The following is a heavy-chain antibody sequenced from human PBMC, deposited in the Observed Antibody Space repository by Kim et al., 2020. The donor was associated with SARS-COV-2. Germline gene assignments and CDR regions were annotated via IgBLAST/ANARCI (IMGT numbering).Heavy chain of an antibody. J-gene: IGHJ5*02. Sequence: GGSLRLSCAASGFTFSSYAMSWVRQAPGKGLEWVSAISGSGGSTYYADSVKGRFTISRDNSKNTLYLQMNSLRAEDTAVYYCAKEIRYYYDSSGYYHTGWNWFDPWGQGTLVTVSS. CDR2: ISGSGGST. V-gene: IGHV3-23*01. CDR1: GFTFSSYA. D-gene: IGHD3-22*01. CDR3: AKEIRYYYDSSGYYHTGWNWFDP.